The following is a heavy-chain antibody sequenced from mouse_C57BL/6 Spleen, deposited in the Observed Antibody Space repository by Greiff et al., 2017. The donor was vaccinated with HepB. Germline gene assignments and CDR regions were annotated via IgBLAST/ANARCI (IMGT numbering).Heavy chain of an antibody. J-gene: IGHJ4*01. D-gene: IGHD1-1*01. CDR2: IYPGSGST. CDR3: ARGNYGRKDYAMDD. Sequence: QVQLQQPGAELVKPGASVKMSCKASGYTFTSYWITWVTQRPGQGLEWIGDIYPGSGSTNYNEKFKSKATLTVDTSSSTAYMQLSSLTSEDSAVYYCARGNYGRKDYAMDDWGQGTSVTVSS. CDR1: GYTFTSYW. V-gene: IGHV1-55*01.